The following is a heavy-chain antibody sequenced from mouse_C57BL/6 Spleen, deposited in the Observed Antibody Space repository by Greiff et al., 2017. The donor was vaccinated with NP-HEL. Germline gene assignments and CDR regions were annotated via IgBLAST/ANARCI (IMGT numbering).Heavy chain of an antibody. Sequence: VKVVESGPGLVAPSQSLSITCTVSGFSLTSYGVHWVRQPPGKGLEWLVVIWSDGSTTYNSALKSRLSISKDNSKSQVFLKMNSLQTDDTAMYYCARHDPYYGGGFAYWGQGTLVTVSA. CDR2: IWSDGST. CDR1: GFSLTSYG. J-gene: IGHJ3*01. D-gene: IGHD1-1*01. V-gene: IGHV2-6-1*01. CDR3: ARHDPYYGGGFAY.